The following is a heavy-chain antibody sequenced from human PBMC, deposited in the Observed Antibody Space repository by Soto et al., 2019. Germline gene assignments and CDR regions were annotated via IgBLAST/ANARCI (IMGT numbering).Heavy chain of an antibody. CDR3: AKDHHRYSGGYWFDP. V-gene: IGHV3-23*01. CDR1: GFTFSSYA. CDR2: ISGSGGST. Sequence: EVQLLESGGGLVQPGGSLRLSCAASGFTFSSYAMSWVRQAPGKGLEWVPAISGSGGSTYYADSVKGRFTISRDNSKNTLYLQMNSLRAEDTAAYYCAKDHHRYSGGYWFDPWGQGTLVTVSS. J-gene: IGHJ5*02. D-gene: IGHD1-26*01.